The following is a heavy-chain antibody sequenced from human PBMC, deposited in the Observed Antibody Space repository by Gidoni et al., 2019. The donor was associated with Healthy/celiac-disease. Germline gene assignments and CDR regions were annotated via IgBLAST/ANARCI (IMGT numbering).Heavy chain of an antibody. CDR3: ARYIAVAGTGGNYFDY. Sequence: QVQLQQWGAGLLKPSETLSLTCAVYGGSFSGYYWSWIRQPPGKGLEWIGEINHSGSTNYNPSLKSRVTISVDTSKNQFSLKLSSVTAADTAVYYCARYIAVAGTGGNYFDYWGQGTLVTVSS. J-gene: IGHJ4*02. CDR1: GGSFSGYY. V-gene: IGHV4-34*01. D-gene: IGHD6-19*01. CDR2: INHSGST.